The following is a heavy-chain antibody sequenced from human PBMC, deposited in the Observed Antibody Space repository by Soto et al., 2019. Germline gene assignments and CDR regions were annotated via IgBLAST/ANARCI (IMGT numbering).Heavy chain of an antibody. CDR2: IYYSGST. CDR1: GGSVSSGSYY. V-gene: IGHV4-61*01. J-gene: IGHJ2*01. Sequence: QVQLQESGPGLVKPSETLSLTCTVSGGSVSSGSYYWSWIRQPPGKGLEWIGYIYYSGSTNYNPSLKSRVTISVDTSKNQFSLKLSSVTAADTAVYYCAGDLTGYFDLWGRGTLVTVSS. CDR3: AGDLTGYFDL.